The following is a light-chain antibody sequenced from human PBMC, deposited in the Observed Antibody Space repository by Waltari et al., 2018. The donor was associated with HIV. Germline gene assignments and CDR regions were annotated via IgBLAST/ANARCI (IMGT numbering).Light chain of an antibody. V-gene: IGLV3-1*01. CDR3: QAWDSSNVV. Sequence: SFELTQPPSVSVSPGQTASITCSGDKLGNKYACWYQQKPCQSPVLVIYQDNKRPSGIPQRFSGSNSGNTATLTISGTQAMDEADYYCQAWDSSNVVFGGGTKLTVL. CDR2: QDN. J-gene: IGLJ3*02. CDR1: KLGNKY.